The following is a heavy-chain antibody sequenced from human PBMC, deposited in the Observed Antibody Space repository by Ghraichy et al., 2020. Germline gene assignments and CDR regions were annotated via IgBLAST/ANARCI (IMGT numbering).Heavy chain of an antibody. V-gene: IGHV3-64D*06. D-gene: IGHD2-2*02. CDR3: VKDLNGLYEY. Sequence: GGSLRLSCSASGFTFSTYAMRWVRQAPGKGLEYVSSITSNGVSTYYGGSVKGRFTISRDNSRNTLYLQMSSLRVEDTAVYYCVKDLNGLYEYWGQGTLVTVSS. CDR2: ITSNGVST. J-gene: IGHJ4*02. CDR1: GFTFSTYA.